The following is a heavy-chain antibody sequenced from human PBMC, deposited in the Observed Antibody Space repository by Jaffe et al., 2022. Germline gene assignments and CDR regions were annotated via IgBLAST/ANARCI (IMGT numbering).Heavy chain of an antibody. Sequence: QVQLQQWGAGLLKPSETLSLTCAVYGGSFSGYYWSWIRQPPGKGLEWIGEINHSGSTNYNPSLKSRVTISVDTSKNQFSLKLSSVTAADTAVYYCARVVASRLINYYYYYYMDVWGKGTTVTVSS. CDR1: GGSFSGYY. D-gene: IGHD3-22*01. CDR3: ARVVASRLINYYYYYYMDV. J-gene: IGHJ6*03. V-gene: IGHV4-34*01. CDR2: INHSGST.